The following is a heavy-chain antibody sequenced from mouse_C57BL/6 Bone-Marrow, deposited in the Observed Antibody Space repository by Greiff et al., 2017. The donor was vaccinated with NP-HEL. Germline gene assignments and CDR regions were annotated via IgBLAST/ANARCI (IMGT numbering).Heavy chain of an antibody. V-gene: IGHV3-6*01. D-gene: IGHD2-1*01. J-gene: IGHJ2*01. CDR3: AREEGNFFFDY. CDR1: GYSITSGYY. CDR2: ISYDGSN. Sequence: EVHLVESGPGLVKPSQSLSLTCSVTGYSITSGYYWNWIRQFPGNKLEWMGYISYDGSNNYNPSLKNRISITRDTSKNQFFLKLNSVTTEDTATYYCAREEGNFFFDYWGQGTTLTVSS.